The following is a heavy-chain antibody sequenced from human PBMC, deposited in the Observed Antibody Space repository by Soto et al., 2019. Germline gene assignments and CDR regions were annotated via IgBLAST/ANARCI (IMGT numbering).Heavy chain of an antibody. Sequence: SETLSLTCNVSGGSISSSSYYWGWIRQPPGKGLEWIGSIYYSGSTYYNPSLKSRVTISVDTSKNQFSLKLSSVTAADTAVYYCASSPGVVDDWYYYYGMDVWGQGTTVTVS. CDR2: IYYSGST. V-gene: IGHV4-39*01. CDR1: GGSISSSSYY. J-gene: IGHJ6*02. D-gene: IGHD2-15*01. CDR3: ASSPGVVDDWYYYYGMDV.